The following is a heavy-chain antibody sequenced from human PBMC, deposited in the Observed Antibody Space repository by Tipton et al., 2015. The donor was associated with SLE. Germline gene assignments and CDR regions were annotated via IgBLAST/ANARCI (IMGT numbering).Heavy chain of an antibody. CDR1: GFTFTNAW. J-gene: IGHJ4*02. CDR3: TTGSGGY. V-gene: IGHV3-15*01. D-gene: IGHD1-26*01. Sequence: GSLRLSCAASGFTFTNAWMSWVRQAPGKGLEWVGRIKRKTDGGTTEYAAPVKGRFTVSRDDSKNTVYLQMNSLKTEDTAVYYCTTGSGGYWGQGTLVTVSS. CDR2: IKRKTDGGTT.